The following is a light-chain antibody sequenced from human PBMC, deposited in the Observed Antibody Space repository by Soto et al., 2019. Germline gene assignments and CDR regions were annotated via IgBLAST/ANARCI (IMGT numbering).Light chain of an antibody. CDR3: LLEINYPWT. CDR2: GAS. J-gene: IGKJ1*01. V-gene: IGKV1-12*01. Sequence: IQRTQPPSYVFASVGDRVTITCRASRGIKTWLGWYQQKPGKPPNVLIYGASNLQSGVPPRFSGSGSGTDFSLAISSLQPEESATNFSLLEINYPWTFGKGTK. CDR1: RGIKTW.